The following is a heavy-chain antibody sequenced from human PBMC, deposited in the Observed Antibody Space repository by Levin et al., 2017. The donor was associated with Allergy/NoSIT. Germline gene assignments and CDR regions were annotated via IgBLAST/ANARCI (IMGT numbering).Heavy chain of an antibody. CDR2: INDSAGTK. CDR3: ARTNPYNSYGLDV. Sequence: GGSLRLSCTASGFIFRDFYMSWIRKAPGKRLEWLAYINDSAGTKYYGDSVKGRFTISRDNAKNSLYLQMNNLKDEDTAVYYCARTNPYNSYGLDVWGQGTTVTVSS. D-gene: IGHD2-2*02. V-gene: IGHV3-11*01. J-gene: IGHJ6*02. CDR1: GFIFRDFY.